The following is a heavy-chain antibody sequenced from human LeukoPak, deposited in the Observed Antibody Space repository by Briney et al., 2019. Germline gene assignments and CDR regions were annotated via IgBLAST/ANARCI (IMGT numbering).Heavy chain of an antibody. V-gene: IGHV1-18*01. Sequence: GASVKVSCKASGYTLANYGLSWVRQAPGQALEWMGWISDYSGNTNYALNLQGRDTLTTDTSTTTAYMELRSPRSDDTAVYYCARDSRMDFWSGYSNGYYFDYWGQGTLVTVSS. D-gene: IGHD3-3*01. CDR3: ARDSRMDFWSGYSNGYYFDY. CDR1: GYTLANYG. CDR2: ISDYSGNT. J-gene: IGHJ4*02.